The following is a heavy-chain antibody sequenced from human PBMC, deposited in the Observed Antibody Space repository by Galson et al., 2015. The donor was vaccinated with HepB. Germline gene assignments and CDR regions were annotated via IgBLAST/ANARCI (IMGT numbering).Heavy chain of an antibody. Sequence: SLGLSCPAPAFNVRGSIWHGAPQAPGEGLGGGAGIWGDGSNEYQAHSVKGRGTISRDTSKKPLYLQVNSLRVEATAVYYCAREEQTIVVAVFDYWGLAPLVTVSS. V-gene: IGHV3-33*08. D-gene: IGHD3-22*01. J-gene: IGHJ4*02. CDR3: AREEQTIVVAVFDY. CDR1: AFNVRGSI. CDR2: IWGDGSNE.